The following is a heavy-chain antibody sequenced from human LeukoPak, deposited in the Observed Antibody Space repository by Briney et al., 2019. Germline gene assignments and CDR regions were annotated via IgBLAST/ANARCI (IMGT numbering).Heavy chain of an antibody. D-gene: IGHD4/OR15-4a*01. CDR2: ISYDGSNK. J-gene: IGHJ5*02. CDR1: GFTFSSYG. CDR3: AKGLSNRRSESWFDP. Sequence: PGGSLRLSCAASGFTFSSYGMHWVRQAPGKGLEWVAVISYDGSNKYYADSVKGRFTISRDNSKNTLYLQMNSLRAEDTAVYYCAKGLSNRRSESWFDPWGQGTLVTVSS. V-gene: IGHV3-30*18.